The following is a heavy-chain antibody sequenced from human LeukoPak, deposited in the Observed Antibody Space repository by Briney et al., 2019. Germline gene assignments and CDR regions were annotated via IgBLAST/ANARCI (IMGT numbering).Heavy chain of an antibody. Sequence: GGSLRLSCAASGFTFSCCGFNWVRQAPGKGLEWVSSICGSGNERYYADSVRGRFTISRDNAKNSMYLQMDSLRDEDTAVYYCATETIGRHYDYWGQGTLLTVSS. J-gene: IGHJ4*02. CDR2: ICGSGNER. CDR1: GFTFSCCG. V-gene: IGHV3-21*01. CDR3: ATETIGRHYDY. D-gene: IGHD1-14*01.